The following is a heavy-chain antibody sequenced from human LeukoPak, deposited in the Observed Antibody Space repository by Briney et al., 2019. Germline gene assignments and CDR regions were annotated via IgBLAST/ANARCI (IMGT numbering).Heavy chain of an antibody. CDR1: GYTFTSNY. D-gene: IGHD6-13*01. Sequence: ASVKVSCKAFGYTFTSNYMHWVRQAPGQGPEWMGVISPSGGSTTYAQKFQGRVTLTRDMSTSTDYLELSSLRSEDTAVYYCARDLMGIAYRGAFYYWGREPWSPSPQ. CDR3: ARDLMGIAYRGAFYY. CDR2: ISPSGGST. V-gene: IGHV1-46*01. J-gene: IGHJ4*02.